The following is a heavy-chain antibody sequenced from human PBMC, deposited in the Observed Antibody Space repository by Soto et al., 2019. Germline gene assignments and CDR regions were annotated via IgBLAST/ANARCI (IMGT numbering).Heavy chain of an antibody. CDR3: ARGGRRSGSYADAFDI. CDR1: GFTFSSYP. Sequence: GGSLRLSCAASGFTFSSYPMSWVRQAPGKGLECVSRISGSGGSTYYADSVKGRFTIPRDNSKNTLYLQMNSLRAEDTAVYYCARGGRRSGSYADAFDIWGQGTMVTVSS. V-gene: IGHV3-23*01. CDR2: ISGSGGST. D-gene: IGHD1-26*01. J-gene: IGHJ3*02.